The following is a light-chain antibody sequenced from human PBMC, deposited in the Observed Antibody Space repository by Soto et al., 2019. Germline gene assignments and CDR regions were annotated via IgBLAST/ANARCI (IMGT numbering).Light chain of an antibody. Sequence: QSALTQPASVSGSPGQSITISCTGTSSDVGGYDYVSWYQQHPDKAPKLLIFDVSTRPSGVSNRFSASKSGDTASLTISGLLAEDEADYYCSPYTSSLTLVFGTGTKLTVL. CDR2: DVS. V-gene: IGLV2-14*03. CDR1: SSDVGGYDY. CDR3: SPYTSSLTLV. J-gene: IGLJ1*01.